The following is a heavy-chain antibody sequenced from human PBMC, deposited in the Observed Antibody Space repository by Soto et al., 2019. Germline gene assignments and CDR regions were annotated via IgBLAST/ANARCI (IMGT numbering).Heavy chain of an antibody. Sequence: ASVKVSCKASGGTFSSYAISWVRQAPGQGLEWMGGIIPIFGTANYAQKFQGRVTITADESTSTAYMELSSLRSEDTAVYYCASIGAAGGSGSYYNGPPYYYYGMDVWGQGTTVTVSS. V-gene: IGHV1-69*13. CDR1: GGTFSSYA. D-gene: IGHD3-10*01. CDR3: ASIGAAGGSGSYYNGPPYYYYGMDV. CDR2: IIPIFGTA. J-gene: IGHJ6*02.